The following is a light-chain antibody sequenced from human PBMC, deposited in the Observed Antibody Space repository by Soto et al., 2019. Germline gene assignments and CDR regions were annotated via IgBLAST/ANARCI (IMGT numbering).Light chain of an antibody. CDR3: QQYESTPPT. CDR2: WAS. J-gene: IGKJ2*01. V-gene: IGKV4-1*01. Sequence: IVMTQSPDSLAVSLGERATINCKSSQSVLYSSNNKNYLAWYQQRPGQPPKLLIYWASTRESGVTDRFSGSGSGTEFTLTITSLQADDVAFYYCQQYESTPPTFGQRTKLEIK. CDR1: QSVLYSSNNKNY.